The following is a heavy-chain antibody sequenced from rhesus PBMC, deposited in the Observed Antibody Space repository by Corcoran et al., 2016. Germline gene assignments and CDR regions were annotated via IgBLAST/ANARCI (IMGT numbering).Heavy chain of an antibody. D-gene: IGHD3-28*01. J-gene: IGHJ4*01. CDR3: ATIPYKYDTSSCTGAY. Sequence: QVQLQESGPGLVKPSETLSLTCAVSGGSLSAYYWTWVRHPPGKGLEWIGYFGGSSGINYCKPTLKSLVTLSTDTSQNQISLKLTSVTAADTAVYYCATIPYKYDTSSCTGAYGGQGVLVAISS. CDR1: GGSLSAYY. CDR2: FGGSSGIN. V-gene: IGHV4-165*02.